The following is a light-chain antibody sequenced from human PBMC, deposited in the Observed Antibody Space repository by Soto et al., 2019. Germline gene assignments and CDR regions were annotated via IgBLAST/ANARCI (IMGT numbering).Light chain of an antibody. CDR3: AAWDDSLSGYVV. J-gene: IGLJ2*01. V-gene: IGLV1-44*01. CDR2: DNN. Sequence: QLVLTQPPSASGTPGQRVTISCSGSSSNIGRNTVNWYQQLPGTAPKLLIYDNNQRPSGVPDRFSGSKSGTSASLAISGLQSEDEADYYCAAWDDSLSGYVVFGGGTKLTVL. CDR1: SSNIGRNT.